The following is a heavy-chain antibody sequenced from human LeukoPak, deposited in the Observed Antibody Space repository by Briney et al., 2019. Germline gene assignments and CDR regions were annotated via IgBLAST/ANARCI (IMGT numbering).Heavy chain of an antibody. CDR1: GYTFIGYY. V-gene: IGHV1-2*02. J-gene: IGHJ4*02. Sequence: ASVKVSCKASGYTFIGYYMHWVRQAPGQGLAWMGWINPNSGGNNYAPKFQGRVTMTRDTSISTAYMELSRLRSDDTAVYYCARGRDSSGYYRDLKREFDYWGQGTLVTVSS. CDR2: INPNSGGN. CDR3: ARGRDSSGYYRDLKREFDY. D-gene: IGHD3-22*01.